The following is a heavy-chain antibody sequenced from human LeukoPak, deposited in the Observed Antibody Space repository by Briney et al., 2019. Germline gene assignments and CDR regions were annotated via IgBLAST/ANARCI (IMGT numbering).Heavy chain of an antibody. CDR2: IYYSGST. D-gene: IGHD6-19*01. CDR3: ARGNLGSGWYHDY. J-gene: IGHJ4*02. V-gene: IGHV4-39*01. CDR1: GGSISSSSYY. Sequence: SETLSLTCTVSGGSISSSSYYWGWLRQPPGKGLEWIGSIYYSGSTYYNPSLKSRVTISVDTSKNQFSLKLSSVTAADTAVYYCARGNLGSGWYHDYWGQGTLVTVPS.